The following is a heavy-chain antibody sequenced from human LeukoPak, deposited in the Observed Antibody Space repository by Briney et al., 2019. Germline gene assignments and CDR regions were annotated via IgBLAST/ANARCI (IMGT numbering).Heavy chain of an antibody. J-gene: IGHJ6*03. CDR2: IYPGDSDT. CDR3: ARQNLLRFLGSGYYMDV. V-gene: IGHV5-51*01. Sequence: GESLKISCKGSGYSFTNYWIGWVRQMPGKGLEWMGIIYPGDSDTRYSPSFQGQVTISADKSISTAYLQWSSLKASDTAMYYCARQNLLRFLGSGYYMDVWGKGTTVTVSS. D-gene: IGHD3-3*01. CDR1: GYSFTNYW.